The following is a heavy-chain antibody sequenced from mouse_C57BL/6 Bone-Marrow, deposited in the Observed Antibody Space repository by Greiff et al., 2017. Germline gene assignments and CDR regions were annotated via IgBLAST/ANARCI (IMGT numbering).Heavy chain of an antibody. Sequence: QVQLKESGAELARPGASVKLSCKASGYTFTSYGISWVKQRTGQGLEWIGEIYPRSGNTYYNEKFKGKATLTSDKSSSTAYMELRSLTSEDSAVYFCARYGGYYYYDVGYFDVWGKGTTVTVSS. CDR3: ARYGGYYYYDVGYFDV. CDR1: GYTFTSYG. D-gene: IGHD2-4*01. CDR2: IYPRSGNT. V-gene: IGHV1-81*01. J-gene: IGHJ1*03.